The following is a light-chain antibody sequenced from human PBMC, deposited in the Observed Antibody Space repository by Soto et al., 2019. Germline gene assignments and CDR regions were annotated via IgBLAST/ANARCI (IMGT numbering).Light chain of an antibody. CDR2: EVN. CDR1: SSDVGGYNH. J-gene: IGLJ1*01. Sequence: QSALTQPASVSGSPGQSITISCTGTSSDVGGYNHVSWYQQHPDKAPKLMIYEVNNRPSGVSHRFSGSKSGNTASLTISGLQAEDEADYYCSSYTTSSTYVFGTGTKLTV. V-gene: IGLV2-14*01. CDR3: SSYTTSSTYV.